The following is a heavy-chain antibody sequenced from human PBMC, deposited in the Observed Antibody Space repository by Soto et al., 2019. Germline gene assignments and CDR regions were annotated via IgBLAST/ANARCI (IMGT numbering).Heavy chain of an antibody. Sequence: QVQLVESGGGVVQPGRSLILSCAASGFTFSSYGMHWVRQAPGKGLEWVAVIWYDGSNKYYADSVKGRFTISRDNSKNTLYLQINSLRAEDTAVYYCARDCAGYSTGWYQRGGFDYWGQGTLVTVSS. J-gene: IGHJ4*02. CDR2: IWYDGSNK. D-gene: IGHD6-19*01. CDR3: ARDCAGYSTGWYQRGGFDY. CDR1: GFTFSSYG. V-gene: IGHV3-33*01.